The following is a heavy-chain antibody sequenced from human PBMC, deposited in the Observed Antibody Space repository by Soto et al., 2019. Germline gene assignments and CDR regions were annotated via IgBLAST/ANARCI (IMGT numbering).Heavy chain of an antibody. Sequence: PGESLKISCKGSGYSFTGYWIGWVRQMPGKGLEWMGIIYPGDSDTRYSPSFQGQVTISADKSISTAYLQWSSLKASDTAMYYCAKVDTAMVNGFDYWGQGSLVTVSS. D-gene: IGHD5-18*01. CDR2: IYPGDSDT. CDR3: AKVDTAMVNGFDY. J-gene: IGHJ4*02. V-gene: IGHV5-51*01. CDR1: GYSFTGYW.